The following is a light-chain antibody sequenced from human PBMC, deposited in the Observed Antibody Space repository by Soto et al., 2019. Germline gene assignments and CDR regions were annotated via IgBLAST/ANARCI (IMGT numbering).Light chain of an antibody. CDR3: LQDYNYPIT. J-gene: IGKJ5*01. Sequence: DIQMTQSPSTLSASVGDRVTITCRASQSINIWLAWYQQKAGKAPKLLIYDASTLESGVPSRFSGSGSRTELTLTIRSLQPEDFATYYRLQDYNYPITFGQGTRLEIK. V-gene: IGKV1-5*01. CDR2: DAS. CDR1: QSINIW.